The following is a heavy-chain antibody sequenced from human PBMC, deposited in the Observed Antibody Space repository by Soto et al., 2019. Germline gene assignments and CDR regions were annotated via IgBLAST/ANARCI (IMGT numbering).Heavy chain of an antibody. CDR1: GGSFSGYY. CDR3: ARGPAGIAGRYFQH. V-gene: IGHV4-34*01. CDR2: INHSGST. J-gene: IGHJ1*01. D-gene: IGHD6-13*01. Sequence: PSETLSLTCAVYGGSFSGYYWSWIRQPPGKGLEWIGEINHSGSTNYNPSLKSRVTISVDTSKNQFSLKLSSVTAADTAVYYCARGPAGIAGRYFQHWGQGTLLTVSS.